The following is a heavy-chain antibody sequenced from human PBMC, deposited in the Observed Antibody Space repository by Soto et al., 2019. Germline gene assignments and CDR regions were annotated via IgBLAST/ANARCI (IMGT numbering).Heavy chain of an antibody. CDR3: TRQIAVAGTSYFDY. D-gene: IGHD6-19*01. V-gene: IGHV3-49*04. CDR1: GFTFGDYA. Sequence: GGSLRLSCTASGFTFGDYAMSWVRQAPGKGLEWVGFIRSKAYGGTTEYAASVKGRFTISRDDSKSIAYLQMNSLKTEDTAVYYCTRQIAVAGTSYFDYWGQGTLVTVSS. CDR2: IRSKAYGGTT. J-gene: IGHJ4*02.